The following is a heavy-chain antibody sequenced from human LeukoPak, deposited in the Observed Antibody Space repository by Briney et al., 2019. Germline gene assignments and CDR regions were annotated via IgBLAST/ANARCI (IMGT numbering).Heavy chain of an antibody. CDR1: RFTLSDYY. J-gene: IGHJ4*02. CDR2: SSSSGSTI. V-gene: IGHV3-11*01. D-gene: IGHD3/OR15-3a*01. CDR3: ARRRDFIDY. Sequence: GGSLRLSCAASRFTLSDYYMSWIRQAPGKGLEWVSYSSSSGSTIYYADSVKGRFAISRDNAKNSLYLQMNSLRAEDTAVYYCARRRDFIDYWGQGTLVTVSS.